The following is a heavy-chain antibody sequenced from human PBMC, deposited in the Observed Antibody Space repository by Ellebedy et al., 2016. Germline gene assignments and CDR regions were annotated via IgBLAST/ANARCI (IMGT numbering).Heavy chain of an antibody. J-gene: IGHJ4*02. CDR2: INPSGGST. V-gene: IGHV1-46*01. D-gene: IGHD2-15*01. CDR3: VRDGNSCSGGSCYSGPFDY. CDR1: GYTFTSYY. Sequence: ASVKVSCXASGYTFTSYYMHWVRQAPGQGLEWMGIINPSGGSTSYAQKFQGRVTMTRDTSTSTVYMELSSLRSEDTAVYYCVRDGNSCSGGSCYSGPFDYWGQGTLVTVSS.